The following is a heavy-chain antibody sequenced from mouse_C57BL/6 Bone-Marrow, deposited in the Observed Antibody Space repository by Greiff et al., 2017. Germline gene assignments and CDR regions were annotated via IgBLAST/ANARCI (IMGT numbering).Heavy chain of an antibody. V-gene: IGHV1-59*01. CDR2: IDPSDSYT. D-gene: IGHD2-2*01. CDR3: ARSTVVTVWYFDV. J-gene: IGHJ1*03. Sequence: QVQLQQPGAELVRPVTSVKLSCKASGYTFTSYWMHWVKQRPGQGLEWIGVIDPSDSYTNYNQKFKGKATLTVAPSSSTAYMQLSSLTSEDSAVYYCARSTVVTVWYFDVWGTGTTVTVSS. CDR1: GYTFTSYW.